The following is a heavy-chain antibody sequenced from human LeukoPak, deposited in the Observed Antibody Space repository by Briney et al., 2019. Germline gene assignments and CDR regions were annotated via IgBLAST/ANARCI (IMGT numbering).Heavy chain of an antibody. CDR2: IWYDGSNK. J-gene: IGHJ4*02. V-gene: IGHV3-33*01. D-gene: IGHD5-12*01. CDR3: ARDEGVATRIPGFDY. CDR1: GFTFSSYG. Sequence: GGSLRLSCAASGFTFSSYGMHWVRQAPGKGLEWVAVIWYDGSNKYYADSVKGRFTISRDNSKNALYLQMNSLRAEDTAVYYCARDEGVATRIPGFDYWGQGTLVTVSS.